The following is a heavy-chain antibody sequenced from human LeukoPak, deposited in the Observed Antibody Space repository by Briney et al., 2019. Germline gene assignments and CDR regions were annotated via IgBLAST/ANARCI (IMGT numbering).Heavy chain of an antibody. V-gene: IGHV3-21*01. CDR1: GFTFSTYS. J-gene: IGHJ4*02. D-gene: IGHD3-10*01. CDR3: ARARIWFGELDFYY. CDR2: TSDSSSYI. Sequence: GGSLRLSCAASGFTFSTYSLNWVRQVPGRGLEWVSSTSDSSSYIYYADSVKGRSTISRDNAKNSLYLQMNSLRAEDTAVYYCARARIWFGELDFYYWGQGTLVTVSS.